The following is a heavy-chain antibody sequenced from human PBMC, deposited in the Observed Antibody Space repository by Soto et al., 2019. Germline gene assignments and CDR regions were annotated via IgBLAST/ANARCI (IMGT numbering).Heavy chain of an antibody. CDR1: GGSINSGGYY. J-gene: IGHJ4*02. V-gene: IGHV4-31*03. D-gene: IGHD3-10*01. CDR3: ARSGSDYWYYFDY. CDR2: IYYSGST. Sequence: SETLSLTCTVSGGSINSGGYYWSWIRQDPRKGLEWIGFIYYSGSTYYNPSLKSRLTISLDTSRGQFSLKLSSVTAADTALYYCARSGSDYWYYFDYWGQGTMVTVSS.